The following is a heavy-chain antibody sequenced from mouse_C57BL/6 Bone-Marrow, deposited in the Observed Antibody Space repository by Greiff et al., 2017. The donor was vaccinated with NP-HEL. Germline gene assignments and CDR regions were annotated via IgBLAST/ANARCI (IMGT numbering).Heavy chain of an antibody. CDR2: INPASGGT. D-gene: IGHD2-4*01. Sequence: VQLQQPGAELVRPGASVKVSCKASGYAFTNYLIHWVKQRPGQGLEWIGVINPASGGTTYNEKFKGKATLTADKSSSPAYMQLSRLTSADSAVFFCARRLRGAMDYWGQGTSVTVSS. CDR3: ARRLRGAMDY. J-gene: IGHJ4*01. CDR1: GYAFTNYL. V-gene: IGHV1-54*01.